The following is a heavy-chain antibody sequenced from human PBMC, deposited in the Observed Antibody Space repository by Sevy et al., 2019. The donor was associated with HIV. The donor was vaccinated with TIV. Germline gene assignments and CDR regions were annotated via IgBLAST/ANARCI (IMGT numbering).Heavy chain of an antibody. J-gene: IGHJ4*02. D-gene: IGHD3-10*01. Sequence: SETLSLTCTVSGGSISNSYWSWIRQPPGKGLEWIGYIYYSGSTNYNPSLKSRVTMSIDTSKNQFSLNLSAVTAADTAVYYCARGGGYYNSGSLWGQGTLVTVSS. V-gene: IGHV4-59*01. CDR3: ARGGGYYNSGSL. CDR2: IYYSGST. CDR1: GGSISNSY.